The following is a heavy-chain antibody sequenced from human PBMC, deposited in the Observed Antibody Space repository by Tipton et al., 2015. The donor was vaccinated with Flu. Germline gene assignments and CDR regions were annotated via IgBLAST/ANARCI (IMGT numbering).Heavy chain of an antibody. Sequence: TLSLTCTVSGGSISSSSYYWGWIRQPPGKGLEWIGSIYYSGSTYYNPSLKSRVTISVDTSKNQFSLKLSSVTAADTAVYYCARDGSGGILTGYRYFDYWGQGTLVTVSS. CDR1: GGSISSSSYY. J-gene: IGHJ4*02. CDR2: IYYSGST. V-gene: IGHV4-39*07. CDR3: ARDGSGGILTGYRYFDY. D-gene: IGHD3-9*01.